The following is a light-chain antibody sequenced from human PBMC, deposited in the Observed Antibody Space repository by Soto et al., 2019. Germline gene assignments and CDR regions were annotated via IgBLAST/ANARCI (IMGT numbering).Light chain of an antibody. J-gene: IGLJ1*01. CDR2: EVS. V-gene: IGLV2-14*01. Sequence: QSALTQPASVSGSPGQWITISCTGTSCDVGGYNYVSWYQQHPRKAPKLMIYEVSNRPSGVSSLFSGSKSGNTASLTISGLEAEDEDDYYCSSYTSSTFYVFGTGTKLTVL. CDR1: SCDVGGYNY. CDR3: SSYTSSTFYV.